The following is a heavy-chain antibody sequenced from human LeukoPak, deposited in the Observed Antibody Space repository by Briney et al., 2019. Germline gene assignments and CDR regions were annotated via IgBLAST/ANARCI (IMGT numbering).Heavy chain of an antibody. D-gene: IGHD1-1*01. CDR3: AKVSWTTAARDY. CDR1: GFTFSYYD. Sequence: PGGSLRLSCAASGFTFSYYDLSWVRQAPGKGLEGVSGITSSGGNTYYTDSVKGRFTISRDNSENTLYLQMNSLRAEDTAVYYCAKVSWTTAARDYWGQGTLVTVSS. J-gene: IGHJ4*02. V-gene: IGHV3-23*01. CDR2: ITSSGGNT.